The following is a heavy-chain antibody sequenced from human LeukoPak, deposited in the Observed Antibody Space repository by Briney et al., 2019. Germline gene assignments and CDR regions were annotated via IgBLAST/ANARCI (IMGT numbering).Heavy chain of an antibody. CDR2: ISSSGSTI. CDR1: GFTFSDYY. J-gene: IGHJ6*03. CDR3: ARDGVRMYYYYMDV. Sequence: GGSLRLSCAASGFTFSDYYMSWIRQAPGKGLEWVSYISSSGSTIYYADSVKGRFTISRDNAKNSLYLQMNSLRAEDTAVYYSARDGVRMYYYYMDVWGKGTTVTVSS. V-gene: IGHV3-11*04. D-gene: IGHD1-1*01.